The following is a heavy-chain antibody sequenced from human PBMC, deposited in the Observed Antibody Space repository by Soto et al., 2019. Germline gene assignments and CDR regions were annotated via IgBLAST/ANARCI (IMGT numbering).Heavy chain of an antibody. CDR3: ARPSSGAYYYYYGMDV. CDR2: IDPSDSYT. CDR1: GYSFTSYW. J-gene: IGHJ6*02. Sequence: GESLKISCKGSGYSFTSYWISWVRQMPGKGLEWMGRIDPSDSYTNYSPSFQGHVTISADKSISTAYLQWSSLKASDTAMYYFARPSSGAYYYYYGMDVWGQGTTVTVSS. D-gene: IGHD6-19*01. V-gene: IGHV5-10-1*01.